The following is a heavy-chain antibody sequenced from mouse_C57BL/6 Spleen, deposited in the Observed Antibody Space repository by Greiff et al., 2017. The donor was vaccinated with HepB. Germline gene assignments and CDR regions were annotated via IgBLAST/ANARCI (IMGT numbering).Heavy chain of an antibody. V-gene: IGHV1-19*01. D-gene: IGHD1-1*01. CDR3: ARGHHYYGSSYVDFDV. J-gene: IGHJ1*03. CDR1: GYTFTDYY. Sequence: EVQLQQSGPVLVKPGASVKMSCKASGYTFTDYYMNWVKQSHGKSLEWIGVINPYNGGTSYNQKFKGKATLTVDKSSSTAYMELNSLTSEDSAVYYCARGHHYYGSSYVDFDVWGTGTTVTVSS. CDR2: INPYNGGT.